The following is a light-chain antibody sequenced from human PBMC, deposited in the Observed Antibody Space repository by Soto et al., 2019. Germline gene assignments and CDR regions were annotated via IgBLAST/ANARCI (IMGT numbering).Light chain of an antibody. CDR1: QSVRGK. CDR3: QQYNNWPPT. Sequence: EIVMTQSPATLSVSPGERSTLSCRASQSVRGKLAWYQQKPGQAPRLLIYCSSTRATGIPARFSGSGSGTEFTLTISSMQSEDFAVYYCQQYNNWPPTFGQGTKVAIK. V-gene: IGKV3D-15*01. J-gene: IGKJ1*01. CDR2: CSS.